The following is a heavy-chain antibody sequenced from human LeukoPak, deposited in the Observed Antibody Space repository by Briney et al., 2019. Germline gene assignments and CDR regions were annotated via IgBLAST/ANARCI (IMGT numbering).Heavy chain of an antibody. J-gene: IGHJ4*02. CDR3: ARGKGYSYGPGHIDY. Sequence: SVEVSCKASGGTFSSYAISWVRQAPGKGLEGMGGIIPIFGTANYAQQFQGRVTITADEATSTAYMELSSLRAEDTAVYYCARGKGYSYGPGHIDYWGQGTLVTVSS. CDR2: IIPIFGTA. CDR1: GGTFSSYA. V-gene: IGHV1-69*13. D-gene: IGHD5-18*01.